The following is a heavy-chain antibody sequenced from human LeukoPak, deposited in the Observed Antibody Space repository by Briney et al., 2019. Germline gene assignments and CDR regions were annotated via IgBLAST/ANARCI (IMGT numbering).Heavy chain of an antibody. D-gene: IGHD3-22*01. CDR3: AGEDNSSGYRPFDI. CDR1: GYTFSSYA. CDR2: INPNNGGT. Sequence: ASVKVSCKASGYTFSSYAIHWVRQAPGQGLEWMGRINPNNGGTNYAQKFQGRVTMTRDMSMSTAYMELSRLRSDDTAVYYCAGEDNSSGYRPFDIWGQGTMVTVPS. V-gene: IGHV1-2*06. J-gene: IGHJ3*02.